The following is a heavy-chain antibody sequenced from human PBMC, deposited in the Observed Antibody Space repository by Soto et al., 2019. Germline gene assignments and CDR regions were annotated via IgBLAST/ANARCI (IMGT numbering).Heavy chain of an antibody. J-gene: IGHJ6*02. CDR1: GGTFSSYA. D-gene: IGHD2-21*02. Sequence: SVKVSCKASGGTFSSYAISWVRQAPGQGLEWMGGIIPIFGTANYAQKFQGRVTITADESTSTAYMELSSLRSEGTAVYYCARTHIVVVTATLTYGMDVWGQGTTVTVSS. V-gene: IGHV1-69*13. CDR3: ARTHIVVVTATLTYGMDV. CDR2: IIPIFGTA.